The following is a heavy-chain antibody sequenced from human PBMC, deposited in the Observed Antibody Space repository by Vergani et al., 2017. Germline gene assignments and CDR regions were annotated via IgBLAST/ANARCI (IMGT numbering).Heavy chain of an antibody. CDR2: ICISSSTI. Sequence: EVQLLESGGGVVQPGGSLRLSCAASGFTFSSYAMICIRQAPGTGLERVSYICISSSTIYYADSVKGRFTISRDNAKNSMYLQMSSLSAEDTAVYYCARDASIAARTIFEYWGQGTLVTVSS. CDR1: GFTFSSYA. D-gene: IGHD6-6*01. V-gene: IGHV3-48*04. CDR3: ARDASIAARTIFEY. J-gene: IGHJ4*02.